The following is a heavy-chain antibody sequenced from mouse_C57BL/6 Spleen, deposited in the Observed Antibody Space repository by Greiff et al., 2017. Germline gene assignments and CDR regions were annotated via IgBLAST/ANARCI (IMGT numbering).Heavy chain of an antibody. Sequence: EVQLQQSGPELVKPGASVKISCKASGYSFTGYYMNWVKQSPEKSLEWIGEINPSTGGTTYNQKFKAKATLTVDKSSSTAYMQLKSLTSEDSAVYYCANLKDYWGQGTSVTVSS. CDR3: ANLKDY. CDR2: INPSTGGT. J-gene: IGHJ4*01. CDR1: GYSFTGYY. V-gene: IGHV1-42*01.